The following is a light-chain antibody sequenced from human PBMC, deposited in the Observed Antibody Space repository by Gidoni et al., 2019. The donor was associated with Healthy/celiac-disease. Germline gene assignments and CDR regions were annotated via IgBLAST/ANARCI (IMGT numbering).Light chain of an antibody. Sequence: DVVMTQSPPPLPVTLGQPASISCRSSQSLVHSDGNTYLNWFQQRPGQSPRRLIYKVSNRDSGVPDRFSGSGSGTDFTLKISRVEAEDVGVYYCMQGTHWRTFGQGTKLEIK. CDR2: KVS. V-gene: IGKV2-30*02. J-gene: IGKJ2*02. CDR3: MQGTHWRT. CDR1: QSLVHSDGNTY.